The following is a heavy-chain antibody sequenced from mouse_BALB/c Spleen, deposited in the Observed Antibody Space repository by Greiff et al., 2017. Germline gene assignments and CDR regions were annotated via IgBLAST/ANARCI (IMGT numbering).Heavy chain of an antibody. V-gene: IGHV1-14*01. Sequence: VQLKESGPELVKPGASVKMSCKASGYTFTSYVMHWVKQKPGQGLEWIGYINPYNDGTKYNEKFKGKATLTSDKSSSTAYMELSSLTSEDSAVYYCARTTTVVDNYAMDYWGQGTSVTVSS. CDR1: GYTFTSYV. J-gene: IGHJ4*01. CDR3: ARTTTVVDNYAMDY. CDR2: INPYNDGT. D-gene: IGHD1-1*01.